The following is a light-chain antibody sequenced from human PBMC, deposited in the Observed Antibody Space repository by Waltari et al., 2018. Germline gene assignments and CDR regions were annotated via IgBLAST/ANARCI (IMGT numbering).Light chain of an antibody. CDR2: EVI. CDR1: TSDVGTYDL. V-gene: IGLV2-23*02. Sequence: QSALTQPASVSGTPGQSITISCNGTTSDVGTYDLVSWYQQHPGKAPKLLICEVITRPSGVSSRFSGSKSGNTASLTISGLQAEDEADYYCCSYAGRGTYVFGSGTKVTVL. J-gene: IGLJ1*01. CDR3: CSYAGRGTYV.